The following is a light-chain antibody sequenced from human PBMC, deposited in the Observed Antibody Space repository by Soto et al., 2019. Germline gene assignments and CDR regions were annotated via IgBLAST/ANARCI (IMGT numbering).Light chain of an antibody. Sequence: EIVLTQSPGTLSLSPGERATLSCRASQSVTNNYLAWYQQKPGQAPRLLTYGASSRATGIPDRFSGSGSGTDFTLTISRLEPEDFAVYFCQQYASSPLTFGGGNKVEI. CDR1: QSVTNNY. CDR3: QQYASSPLT. V-gene: IGKV3-20*01. J-gene: IGKJ4*01. CDR2: GAS.